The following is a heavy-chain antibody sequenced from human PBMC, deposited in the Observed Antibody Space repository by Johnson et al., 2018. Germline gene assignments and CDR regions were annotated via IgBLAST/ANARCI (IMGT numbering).Heavy chain of an antibody. CDR1: GFTFSSYG. D-gene: IGHD3-3*01. J-gene: IGHJ5*02. Sequence: VQLVETGGGVVQPGRSLRLSCAASGFTFSSYGMHWVRQAPGKGLEWVAVISNDGSNKNYADSVKGRFIISRDNSKNTLYLQMNSLRAEDTAVYYCAKDSRMTIFGVDINWLDPWGQGTLVTVSS. V-gene: IGHV3-30*18. CDR2: ISNDGSNK. CDR3: AKDSRMTIFGVDINWLDP.